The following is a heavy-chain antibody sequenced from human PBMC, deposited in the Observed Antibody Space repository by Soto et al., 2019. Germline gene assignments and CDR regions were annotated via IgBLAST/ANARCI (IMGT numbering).Heavy chain of an antibody. CDR3: AKVAGGLGYFDL. Sequence: PGGSLRLSCAASGFTFSNYAMNWVRQAPGKGLEWVSTISGTGDSTYYANSVKGRFTISRDNSKNTLYLQMNSLRAEDTAVYYCAKVAGGLGYFDLWGRGTLVTVSS. J-gene: IGHJ2*01. CDR1: GFTFSNYA. V-gene: IGHV3-23*01. CDR2: ISGTGDST. D-gene: IGHD3-16*01.